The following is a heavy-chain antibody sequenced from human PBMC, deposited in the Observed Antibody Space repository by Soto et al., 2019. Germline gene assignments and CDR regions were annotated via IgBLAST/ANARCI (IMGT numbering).Heavy chain of an antibody. Sequence: QIQLVQSGGEVRTPGASVKVSCKASGDTFSSYGITWVRQAPGQGLEWLGWINPSSGETNYAQKFQGRVTVTTDTSTTTGYMELRNLTFDDTAVYYCARDWYPRFDPWGQGTLVTVSS. CDR3: ARDWYPRFDP. D-gene: IGHD6-13*01. CDR2: INPSSGET. CDR1: GDTFSSYG. J-gene: IGHJ5*02. V-gene: IGHV1-18*01.